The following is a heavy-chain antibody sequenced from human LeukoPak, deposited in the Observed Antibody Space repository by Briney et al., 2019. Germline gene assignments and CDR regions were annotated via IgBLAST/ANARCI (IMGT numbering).Heavy chain of an antibody. CDR1: GYTFTNCY. J-gene: IGHJ4*02. V-gene: IGHV1-46*01. CDR3: ARERRAWGEDF. Sequence: ASVKVSCKASGYTFTNCYIHWVRQAPGQGLGWVGMINPSGGRTSYAQRFQGRVTVTTDTSTSTVYMQLSSLASEDTAVYYCARERRAWGEDFWGQGTLVTVSS. D-gene: IGHD3-16*01. CDR2: INPSGGRT.